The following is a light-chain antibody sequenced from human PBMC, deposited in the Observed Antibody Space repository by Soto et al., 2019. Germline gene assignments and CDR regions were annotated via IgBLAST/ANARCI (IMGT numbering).Light chain of an antibody. CDR2: AAS. V-gene: IGKV1-39*01. CDR3: QQSYSTPLT. J-gene: IGKJ4*01. Sequence: IQMTQSVSSLSASVGDRVTITCRASQSISSYLNWYQQKPGKAPKHLIYAASSLQSGVPSRFSGSGSGTDVTLTISSLQPEDFASYYCQQSYSTPLTFGGGTKVEIK. CDR1: QSISSY.